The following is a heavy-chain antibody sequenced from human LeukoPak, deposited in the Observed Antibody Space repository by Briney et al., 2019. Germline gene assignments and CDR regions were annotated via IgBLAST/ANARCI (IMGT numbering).Heavy chain of an antibody. Sequence: GGSLRFSCAASGFTFSSYWMSWVRQAPGKGLEWVANIKQDGSEKYYVDSVKGRFTISRDNAKNSLYLQMNSLRAEDTAVYYCARDSIVVVPAAIPYWYFDLWGRGTLVTVSS. CDR1: GFTFSSYW. V-gene: IGHV3-7*01. CDR2: IKQDGSEK. J-gene: IGHJ2*01. D-gene: IGHD2-2*01. CDR3: ARDSIVVVPAAIPYWYFDL.